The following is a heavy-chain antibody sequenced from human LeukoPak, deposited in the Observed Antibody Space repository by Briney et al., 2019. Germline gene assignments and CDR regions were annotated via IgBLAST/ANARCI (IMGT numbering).Heavy chain of an antibody. CDR2: ISWNSGSI. CDR3: AKDLGGRDY. D-gene: IGHD2-15*01. CDR1: GFTFDDYA. Sequence: PGGSLRLSCAASGFTFDDYAMHWVRQAPGKGLEWVSGISWNSGSIGYADSVKGRFTISRDNSKNTLYLQMNSLRAEDTAVYYCAKDLGGRDYWGQGTLVTVSS. J-gene: IGHJ4*02. V-gene: IGHV3-9*01.